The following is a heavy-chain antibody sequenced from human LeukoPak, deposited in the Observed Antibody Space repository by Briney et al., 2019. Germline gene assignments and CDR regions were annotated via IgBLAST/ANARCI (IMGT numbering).Heavy chain of an antibody. V-gene: IGHV4-34*01. CDR2: INHSGST. Sequence: SETLSLTCAVYGGSFSGYYWSWIRQPPGKGLEWIGEINHSGSTNYNPSLKSRVTISVDTSKNQFSLKLSSVTAADTAVYYCARLFGSDYVWGSYRPQGYFDYWGQGTLVTVSS. D-gene: IGHD3-16*02. CDR1: GGSFSGYY. J-gene: IGHJ4*02. CDR3: ARLFGSDYVWGSYRPQGYFDY.